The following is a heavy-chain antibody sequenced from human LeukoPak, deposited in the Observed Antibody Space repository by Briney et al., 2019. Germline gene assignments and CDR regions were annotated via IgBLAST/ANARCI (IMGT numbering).Heavy chain of an antibody. CDR1: GGSFRGYY. J-gene: IGHJ5*02. CDR3: AREKTTDGWFDP. D-gene: IGHD1-14*01. V-gene: IGHV4-34*01. CDR2: ISHSGGT. Sequence: SETLSLTCAVYGGSFRGYYWSWIRQPPGKGLEWIGEISHSGGTNYNPPLKSRVTISVDTSKNQFSLKLSSVTAADTAVYYCAREKTTDGWFDPWGQGTLVTVSS.